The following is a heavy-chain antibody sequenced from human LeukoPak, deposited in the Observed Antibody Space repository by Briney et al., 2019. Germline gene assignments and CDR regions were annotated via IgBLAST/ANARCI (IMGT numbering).Heavy chain of an antibody. CDR3: AMTSLRAVGYSYGLDY. CDR1: GGSISSSSYY. V-gene: IGHV4-39*01. CDR2: IYYSGST. J-gene: IGHJ4*02. D-gene: IGHD5-18*01. Sequence: PSETLSLTCTVSGGSISSSSYYWGWIRQPPGKGLEWIGSIYYSGSTYYNPSLKSRVTISVDTSKNQFSLKLSSVTAADTAVYYCAMTSLRAVGYSYGLDYWGQGTLVTVSS.